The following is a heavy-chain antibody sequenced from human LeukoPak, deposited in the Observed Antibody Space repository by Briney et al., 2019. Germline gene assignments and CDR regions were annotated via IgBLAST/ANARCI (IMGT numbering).Heavy chain of an antibody. CDR1: GFTFSSYA. J-gene: IGHJ6*02. CDR2: ISSSSSYI. CDR3: ARDLSYGMDV. V-gene: IGHV3-21*01. Sequence: PGGSLRLSCAASGFTFSSYAMSWVRQAPGKGLEWVSAISSSSSYIYYADSVKGRFTISRDNAKNSLYLQMNSLRAEDTAVYYCARDLSYGMDVWGQGTTVTVSS.